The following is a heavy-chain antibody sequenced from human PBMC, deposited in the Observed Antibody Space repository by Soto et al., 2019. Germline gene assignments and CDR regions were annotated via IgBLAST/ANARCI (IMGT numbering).Heavy chain of an antibody. D-gene: IGHD2-2*01. J-gene: IGHJ6*02. CDR1: GFNFSSYD. Sequence: EVQLVESGGGLVQPGGSLRLSCAASGFNFSSYDMHWVRQVTGKGLEWVSNIGTAGDTYYPGSVKGRFTISRENGKNSLYLQMNSLRAEDTAVYYCARDLGYCSSTSCQSYGLDVWGQGTTVTVSS. V-gene: IGHV3-13*01. CDR3: ARDLGYCSSTSCQSYGLDV. CDR2: IGTAGDT.